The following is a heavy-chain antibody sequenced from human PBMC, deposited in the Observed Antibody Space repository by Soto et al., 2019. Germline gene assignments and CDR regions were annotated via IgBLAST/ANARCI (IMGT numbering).Heavy chain of an antibody. Sequence: SETLSLTCAVSGGSISSGGYCWSWIRKPPGKGLEWIGYIYHSGSTYYNPSLKSRVTISVDTSKNQFSLKLSSVTAADTAVYYCAATGTTNYYYGMDVWGQGTTVTVSS. V-gene: IGHV4-30-2*01. CDR2: IYHSGST. CDR1: GGSISSGGYC. D-gene: IGHD1-1*01. CDR3: AATGTTNYYYGMDV. J-gene: IGHJ6*02.